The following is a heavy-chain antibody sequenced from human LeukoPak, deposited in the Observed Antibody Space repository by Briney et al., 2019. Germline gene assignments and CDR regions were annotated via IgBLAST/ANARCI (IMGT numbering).Heavy chain of an antibody. CDR2: ISGSGGST. V-gene: IGHV3-23*01. Sequence: GGSLRLSCAASGFTFSSYAMSWVRQAPGKGLEWVSAISGSGGSTYYADSVKGRFTISRDNSKNTLYLQMNSPRAEDTAVYYRAKGGLRLDYYGMDVWGQGTTVTVSS. CDR3: AKGGLRLDYYGMDV. D-gene: IGHD5-12*01. CDR1: GFTFSSYA. J-gene: IGHJ6*02.